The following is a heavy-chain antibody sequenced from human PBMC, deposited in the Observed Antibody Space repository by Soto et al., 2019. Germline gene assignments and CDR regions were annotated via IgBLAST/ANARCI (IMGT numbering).Heavy chain of an antibody. V-gene: IGHV6-1*01. CDR3: ARDRGRVAARHKYYYYMDV. D-gene: IGHD6-6*01. CDR1: GDSVSSNSAA. CDR2: TYYRSKWYN. J-gene: IGHJ6*03. Sequence: PSQTLSLTCAISGDSVSSNSAAWNWIRQSPSRGLEWLGRTYYRSKWYNDYAVSVKSRITINPDTSKNQFSLQLNSVTPEDTAVYYCARDRGRVAARHKYYYYMDVWGKGTTVTVSS.